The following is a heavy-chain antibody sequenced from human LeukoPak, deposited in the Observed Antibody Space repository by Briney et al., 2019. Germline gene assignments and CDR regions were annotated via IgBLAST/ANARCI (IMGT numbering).Heavy chain of an antibody. CDR1: GFTFSSYG. D-gene: IGHD4-17*01. V-gene: IGHV3-30*02. CDR3: AKDLYYGDYVFDY. Sequence: GGSLRLSCAASGFTFSSYGMHWVRQAPGKRLEWVAFIRYDGSNKYYADSVKGRFTISRDNSKNTLYLQMNSLRAEDTAVYYCAKDLYYGDYVFDYWGQGTLVTVSS. J-gene: IGHJ4*02. CDR2: IRYDGSNK.